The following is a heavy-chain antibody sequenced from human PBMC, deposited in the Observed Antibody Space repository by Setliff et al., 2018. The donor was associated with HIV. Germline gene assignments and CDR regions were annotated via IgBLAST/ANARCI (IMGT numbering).Heavy chain of an antibody. V-gene: IGHV3-7*01. CDR3: ARVEGVDFWSGYSPFNY. CDR1: GFTFSNRW. CDR2: IRQDGSEK. Sequence: SGGSLRLSCVASGFTFSNRWMTWVRQAPGKGPEWVANIRQDGSEKYFVDSVRGRFTISRDNAKNSLYLQMNSLRAEDTAVYYCARVEGVDFWSGYSPFNYWGQGTLVTVSS. J-gene: IGHJ4*02. D-gene: IGHD3-3*01.